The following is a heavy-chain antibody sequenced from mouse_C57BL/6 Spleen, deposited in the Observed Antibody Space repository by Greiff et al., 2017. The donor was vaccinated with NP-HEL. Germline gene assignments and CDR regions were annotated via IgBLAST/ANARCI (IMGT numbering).Heavy chain of an antibody. CDR1: GFTFSSYA. D-gene: IGHD2-3*01. CDR2: ISDGGSYT. J-gene: IGHJ4*01. V-gene: IGHV5-4*01. CDR3: ARDDDGYYDY. Sequence: EVMLVESGGGLVKPGGSLKLSCAASGFTFSSYAMSWVRQTPEKRLEWVATISDGGSYTYYPDNVKGRFTISRDNAKNNLYLQMSHLKSEDPAMYYCARDDDGYYDYWGQGTSVTVSS.